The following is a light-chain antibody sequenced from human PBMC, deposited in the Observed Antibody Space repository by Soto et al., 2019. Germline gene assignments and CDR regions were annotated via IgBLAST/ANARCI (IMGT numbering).Light chain of an antibody. Sequence: DIVLTQSPATLSLSPGERATLSCRASQSVSSYLAWYQQKPGQAPRLLIYDAFNRATGIPARFSGSGSGTDFTLTISSLEPEDFAVYYCQQRNSWPTFGQGTRLEIK. J-gene: IGKJ5*01. CDR2: DAF. V-gene: IGKV3-11*01. CDR3: QQRNSWPT. CDR1: QSVSSY.